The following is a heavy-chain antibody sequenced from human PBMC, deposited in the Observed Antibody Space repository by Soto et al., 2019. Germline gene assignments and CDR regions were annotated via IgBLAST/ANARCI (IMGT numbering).Heavy chain of an antibody. V-gene: IGHV1-69*06. Sequence: ASVNGSGKSSGGTFSSYSISWVRQAPGQGLEWMGGIIPIFGTANYAQKFQGRVTITADKSTSTAYMELSSLRSEDTAVYYCARDPLGSGYYPFVDWGQGTLVTVSS. D-gene: IGHD3-3*01. CDR1: GGTFSSYS. J-gene: IGHJ4*02. CDR3: ARDPLGSGYYPFVD. CDR2: IIPIFGTA.